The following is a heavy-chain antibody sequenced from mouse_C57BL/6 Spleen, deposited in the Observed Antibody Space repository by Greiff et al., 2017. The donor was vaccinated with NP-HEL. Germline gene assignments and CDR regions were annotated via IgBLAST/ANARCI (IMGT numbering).Heavy chain of an antibody. CDR1: GYAFSSSW. CDR3: ARERVTGAGYFDY. CDR2: IYPGDGDT. V-gene: IGHV1-82*01. D-gene: IGHD4-1*01. J-gene: IGHJ2*01. Sequence: QVQLQQSGPELVKPGASVKISCKASGYAFSSSWMNWVKQRPGKGLEWIGRIYPGDGDTNYNGKFKGKATLTADKSSSTAYMQLSSLTSEDSAVYFCARERVTGAGYFDYWGQGTTLTVSS.